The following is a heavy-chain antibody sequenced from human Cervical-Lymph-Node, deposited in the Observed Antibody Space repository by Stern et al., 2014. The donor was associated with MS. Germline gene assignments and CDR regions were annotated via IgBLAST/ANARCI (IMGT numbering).Heavy chain of an antibody. J-gene: IGHJ2*01. CDR3: ARATLGGLDWYFDL. D-gene: IGHD3/OR15-3a*01. CDR2: INYSGRT. V-gene: IGHV4-31*03. Sequence: QVQLQESGPGLVKPSQTLSLTCTVSGDSISSGGYYWSWIRQHPGKGLEWIGYINYSGRTYYKPSLKSRVAISVDTSKNPFSLKLSSVTAADTAVYYCARATLGGLDWYFDLWGRGTLVTASS. CDR1: GDSISSGGYY.